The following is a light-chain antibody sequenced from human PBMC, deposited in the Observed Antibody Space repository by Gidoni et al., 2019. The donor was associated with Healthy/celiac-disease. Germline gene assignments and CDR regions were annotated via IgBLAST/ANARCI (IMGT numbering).Light chain of an antibody. Sequence: DIQMTKSPSSLSASVGDRVTITCRASQSISSYLNWYQQKQGKAPKLLIYAASSLQSGVPSMFSGSGSGTDFTLTISSLQPEDFATYYCQQSYSTPFTFXPXTKVDIK. CDR1: QSISSY. CDR3: QQSYSTPFT. CDR2: AAS. J-gene: IGKJ3*01. V-gene: IGKV1-39*01.